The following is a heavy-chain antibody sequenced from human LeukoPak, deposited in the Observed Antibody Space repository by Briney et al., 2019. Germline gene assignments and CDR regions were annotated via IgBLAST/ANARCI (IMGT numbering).Heavy chain of an antibody. J-gene: IGHJ6*03. Sequence: GGSLRLSCAASGFTFSSYEMNWVRQAPGKGLEWVSYISSSGSTIYYADSVKGRFTISRDNAKKSLYLQMNSLRAEDTAVYYCARDSGDYTQYYHYYMDVWGKGTTVTVSS. D-gene: IGHD4-17*01. CDR3: ARDSGDYTQYYHYYMDV. V-gene: IGHV3-48*03. CDR2: ISSSGSTI. CDR1: GFTFSSYE.